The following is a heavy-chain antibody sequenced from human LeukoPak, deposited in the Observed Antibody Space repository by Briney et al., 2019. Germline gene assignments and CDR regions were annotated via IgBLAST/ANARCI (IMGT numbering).Heavy chain of an antibody. CDR3: ATLISGWSLY. D-gene: IGHD6-19*01. Sequence: GGSLRLSCAASGYTFDDYGMSWVRQAPGKGLEWVSGINWNGGSIGYADSVKGRFTISRDNAKNTLYLQMNSLRAEDTAVYYCATLISGWSLYWGQGTLVTVSS. V-gene: IGHV3-20*04. CDR2: INWNGGSI. J-gene: IGHJ4*02. CDR1: GYTFDDYG.